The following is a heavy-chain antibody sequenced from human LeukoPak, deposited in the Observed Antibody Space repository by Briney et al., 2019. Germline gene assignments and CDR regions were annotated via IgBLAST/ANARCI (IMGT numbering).Heavy chain of an antibody. CDR2: VSYSGGA. D-gene: IGHD3-22*01. V-gene: IGHV4-59*01. J-gene: IGHJ6*03. CDR1: GGSIGSYY. CDR3: ARVISPDSYFYYSEYYYMDV. Sequence: SETLSLTCSVSGGSIGSYYWNWIRQSPGKGLECLGSVSYSGGANSNPSLRGRVTISVDKSKNQFSLKLSSVTAADTAVYYCARVISPDSYFYYSEYYYMDVWGKGTTVTASS.